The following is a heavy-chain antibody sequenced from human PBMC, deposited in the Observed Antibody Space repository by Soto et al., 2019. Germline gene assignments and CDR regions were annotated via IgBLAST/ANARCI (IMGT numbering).Heavy chain of an antibody. CDR1: GGTFSSYA. D-gene: IGHD3-3*01. CDR3: AIQEKRKVEWLLSDGMEG. J-gene: IGHJ6*04. Sequence: SVKVSCKASGGTFSSYAISWVRQAPGQGLEWMGGIIPIFGTANYAQKFQGRVTITADKSTSTAYMELSSLRSEETAGYYCAIQEKRKVEWLLSDGMEGGGKG. CDR2: IIPIFGTA. V-gene: IGHV1-69*06.